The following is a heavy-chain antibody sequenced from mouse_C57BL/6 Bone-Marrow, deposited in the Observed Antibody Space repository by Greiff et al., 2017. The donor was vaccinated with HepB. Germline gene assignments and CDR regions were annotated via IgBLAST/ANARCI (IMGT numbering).Heavy chain of an antibody. CDR3: ARYIGNGSRGYFDY. J-gene: IGHJ2*01. CDR2: IRNKANGYTT. V-gene: IGHV7-3*01. CDR1: GFTFTDYY. D-gene: IGHD1-1*01. Sequence: EVQLVESGGGLVQPGGSLSLSCAASGFTFTDYYMSWVRQPPGKALEWLGFIRNKANGYTTEYSASVKGRFTISRDNSQSILYLQMKALRAEDSATYYCARYIGNGSRGYFDYWGQGTTLTVAS.